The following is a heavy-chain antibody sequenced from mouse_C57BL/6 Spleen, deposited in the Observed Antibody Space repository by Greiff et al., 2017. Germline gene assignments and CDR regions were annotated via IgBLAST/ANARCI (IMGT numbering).Heavy chain of an antibody. CDR1: GYTFTSYW. J-gene: IGHJ2*01. D-gene: IGHD2-5*01. CDR3: ARSAAYYSKYGDYFDY. V-gene: IGHV1-69*01. CDR2: IDPSDSYT. Sequence: QVQLKQPGAELVMPGASVKLSCKASGYTFTSYWMHWVKQRPGQGLEWIGEIDPSDSYTNYNQKFKGKSTLTVDKSSSTAYMQLSSLTSEDSAVYYCARSAAYYSKYGDYFDYWGQGTTLTVSS.